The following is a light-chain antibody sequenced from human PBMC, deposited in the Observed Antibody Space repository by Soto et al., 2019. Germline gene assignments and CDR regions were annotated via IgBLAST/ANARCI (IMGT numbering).Light chain of an antibody. J-gene: IGKJ5*01. CDR3: QQSYPTPIT. Sequence: DIQMTQSPSAMSASVGAKVTITCRASQGISNYLAWFQQKPGKVHKRLIYAASSLQSGVPSRFTGSCSGTDGTLTISSLQPEDGETYVGQQSYPTPITFGQGTRLEI. V-gene: IGKV1-39*01. CDR2: AAS. CDR1: QGISNY.